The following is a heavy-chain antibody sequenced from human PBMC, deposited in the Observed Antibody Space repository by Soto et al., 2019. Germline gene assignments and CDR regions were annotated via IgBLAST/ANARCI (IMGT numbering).Heavy chain of an antibody. CDR1: GGTFSSYA. Sequence: QVQLVQSGAEVKKPGSSVKVSCKASGGTFSSYAISWVRQAPGQGLEWMGGIIPIFGTANYAQKFQGRVTITADESTSTAYMEPSSLRSEDTAVYYCARALGYCSGGSCYSGSWFDPWGQGTLVTVSS. D-gene: IGHD2-15*01. CDR3: ARALGYCSGGSCYSGSWFDP. CDR2: IIPIFGTA. V-gene: IGHV1-69*01. J-gene: IGHJ5*02.